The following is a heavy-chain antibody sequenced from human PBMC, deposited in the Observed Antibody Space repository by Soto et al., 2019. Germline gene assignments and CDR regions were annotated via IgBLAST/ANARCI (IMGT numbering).Heavy chain of an antibody. CDR2: TNTGGTT. CDR3: AKGDGFSLAV. Sequence: EVQVLATGGGLIQPGGSLRLSCAASGFTVNSNYMSWVRQAPGEGLQWVSITNTGGTTYYADSVKCRFTVSRDNSKNTLYLQMNSLRAEDTAVYYCAKGDGFSLAVWGQGTTVSVSS. V-gene: IGHV3-53*02. J-gene: IGHJ6*02. CDR1: GFTVNSNY. D-gene: IGHD1-26*01.